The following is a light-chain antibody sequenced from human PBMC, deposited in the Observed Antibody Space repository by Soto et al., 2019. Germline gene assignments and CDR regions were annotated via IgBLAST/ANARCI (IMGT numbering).Light chain of an antibody. V-gene: IGKV1-5*03. Sequence: DIQGTQTTSTLPASVGDTVSILCRASESISSWLAWYQQKPGRAPKLLISKASSLESGVPSRFSGSGFGTEFTLTISSLQPDDFATYYCQQYNSYRAFGQGTKVDIK. CDR1: ESISSW. J-gene: IGKJ1*01. CDR2: KAS. CDR3: QQYNSYRA.